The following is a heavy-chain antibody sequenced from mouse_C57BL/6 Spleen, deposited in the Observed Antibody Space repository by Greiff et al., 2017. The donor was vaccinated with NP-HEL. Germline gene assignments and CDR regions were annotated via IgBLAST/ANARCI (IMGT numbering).Heavy chain of an antibody. CDR3: ARGGYSSGYSFAY. Sequence: VQLQQSGAELVKPGASVKLSCKASGYTFTSYWMQWVKQRPGQGLEWIGEIDPSDRYTNYNQKFKGKATLTVDISSSTAYMQLSSLTSEDSAVYYCARGGYSSGYSFAYWGQGTRVTVSA. CDR1: GYTFTSYW. CDR2: IDPSDRYT. D-gene: IGHD3-2*02. J-gene: IGHJ3*01. V-gene: IGHV1-50*01.